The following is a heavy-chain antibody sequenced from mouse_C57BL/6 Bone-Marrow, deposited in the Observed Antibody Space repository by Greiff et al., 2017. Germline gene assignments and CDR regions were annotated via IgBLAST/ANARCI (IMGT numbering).Heavy chain of an antibody. CDR3: ARYMHYDYDGYYAMDY. CDR2: IRNKANGYTT. CDR1: GFTFTDYY. Sequence: EVMLVESGGGLVQPGGSLSLSCAASGFTFTDYYMSWVRQPPGKALEWLGFIRNKANGYTTEYSASVKGRLTISRDNSQSILYLQMNALRAEDSATYYCARYMHYDYDGYYAMDYWGQGTSVTVSS. D-gene: IGHD2-4*01. V-gene: IGHV7-3*01. J-gene: IGHJ4*01.